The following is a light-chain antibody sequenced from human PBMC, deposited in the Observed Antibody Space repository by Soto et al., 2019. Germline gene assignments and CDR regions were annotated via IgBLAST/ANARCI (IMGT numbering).Light chain of an antibody. CDR2: EVT. V-gene: IGLV2-8*01. CDR3: TSYAGRDNYV. J-gene: IGLJ1*01. Sequence: QSVLTQPPSASGSPGQSVTISCTGTSSDVGGYNYVSWYQQHPGKAPKLMIYEVTKRPSGVPGRFSGSKSGNTASLTVSGLQTEDEADYYCTSYAGRDNYVFGTGTKVTVL. CDR1: SSDVGGYNY.